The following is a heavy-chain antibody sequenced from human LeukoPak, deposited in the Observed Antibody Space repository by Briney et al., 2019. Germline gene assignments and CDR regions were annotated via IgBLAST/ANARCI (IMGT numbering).Heavy chain of an antibody. CDR1: GGSISSYY. CDR2: ICYSGST. D-gene: IGHD2-2*01. Sequence: SETLSLTCTVSGGSISSYYWSWIRQPPGKGLEWIGYICYSGSTNYNPSLKSRVTMSVGTSKNQFSLKLSSVTAADTAVYYCARGGYCSSTSCFDAFDIWGQGTMVTVSS. V-gene: IGHV4-59*12. CDR3: ARGGYCSSTSCFDAFDI. J-gene: IGHJ3*02.